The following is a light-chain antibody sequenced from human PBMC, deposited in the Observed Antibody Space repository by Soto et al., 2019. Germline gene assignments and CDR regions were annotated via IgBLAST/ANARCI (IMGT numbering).Light chain of an antibody. CDR1: SGDVGGYKY. CDR2: EVS. V-gene: IGLV2-8*01. J-gene: IGLJ3*02. Sequence: QSALTQPPSASGSPGQSVTISCTGTSGDVGGYKYVSWNQQHPGKGPKFMIYEVSKRPSGVPDRFFGSKSGNTASLSVPGLQAGDEAHYYCTSYAGNNTFGVFGGGTKVTVL. CDR3: TSYAGNNTFGV.